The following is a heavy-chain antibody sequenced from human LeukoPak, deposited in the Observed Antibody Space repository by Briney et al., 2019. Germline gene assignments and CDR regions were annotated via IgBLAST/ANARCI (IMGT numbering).Heavy chain of an antibody. Sequence: GGSLRLSCAASGFTFSSYAMHWVRQAPGKGLEWVAVISSDGSNKYYADSVKGRFTISRDNSKNTLYLQMNSLRAEDTAVYYCARASIAVAGTSWFDPWGQGTLVTVSS. CDR2: ISSDGSNK. J-gene: IGHJ5*02. CDR1: GFTFSSYA. V-gene: IGHV3-30*04. CDR3: ARASIAVAGTSWFDP. D-gene: IGHD6-19*01.